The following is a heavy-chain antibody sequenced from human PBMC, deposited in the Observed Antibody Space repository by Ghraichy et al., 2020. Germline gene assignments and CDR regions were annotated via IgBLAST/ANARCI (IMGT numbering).Heavy chain of an antibody. CDR3: ARDSGWSNYYYYMDV. V-gene: IGHV3-30*04. Sequence: LSLTCAASGFTFSSYAMHWVRQAPGKGLEWVAVISYDGSNKYYADSVKGRFTISRDNSKNTLYLQMNSLRAEDTAVYYCARDSGWSNYYYYMDVWGKGTTVTVSS. J-gene: IGHJ6*03. D-gene: IGHD2-15*01. CDR1: GFTFSSYA. CDR2: ISYDGSNK.